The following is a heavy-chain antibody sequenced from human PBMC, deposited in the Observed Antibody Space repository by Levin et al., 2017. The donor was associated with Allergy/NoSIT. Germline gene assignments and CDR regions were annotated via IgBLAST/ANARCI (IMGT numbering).Heavy chain of an antibody. D-gene: IGHD2-15*01. CDR1: GGSITGYY. CDR3: ARHGDGWGMSSFSAIAATPYNWFDP. CDR2: IYYSGST. Sequence: SETLSLTCTVSGGSITGYYWSWIRQPPGKGLEWIGNIYYSGSTNYNPSLKSRVTISVDLSNNHFSLNLNSVTAADPPVYYCARHGDGWGMSSFSAIAATPYNWFDPWGQGTLVTVSS. J-gene: IGHJ5*02. V-gene: IGHV4-59*08.